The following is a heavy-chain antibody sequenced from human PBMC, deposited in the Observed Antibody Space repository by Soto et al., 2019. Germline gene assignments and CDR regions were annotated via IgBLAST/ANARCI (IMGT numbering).Heavy chain of an antibody. CDR2: IDPMDSQT. J-gene: IGHJ4*02. CDR1: AFRLTSHW. CDR3: ARHDTTGGWFDVLGL. Sequence: GESLKISCKASAFRLTSHWISWVRQMPGKGLEWMGRIDPMDSQTRYNPSFEGHVVMSVDKSINISYLQWSALEASDTALCFCARHDTTGGWFDVLGLWGQGTLVTVSS. V-gene: IGHV5-10-1*01. D-gene: IGHD1-1*01.